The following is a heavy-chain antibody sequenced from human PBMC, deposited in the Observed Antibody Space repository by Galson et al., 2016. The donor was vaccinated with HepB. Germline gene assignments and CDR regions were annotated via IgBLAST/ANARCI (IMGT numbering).Heavy chain of an antibody. J-gene: IGHJ6*02. V-gene: IGHV3-11*01. CDR2: ISSSSTTI. D-gene: IGHD3-16*02. CDR3: ARDLHDYVWGTSRLIFYGVDV. Sequence: SLRLSCAASGFTFSDYYMSWIRQAPGKGLEWVSYISSSSTTILYADSVKGRFTVSRDNAKNSLYLQMNSLRAEDTAVYYCARDLHDYVWGTSRLIFYGVDVRGQGTTVIVSS. CDR1: GFTFSDYY.